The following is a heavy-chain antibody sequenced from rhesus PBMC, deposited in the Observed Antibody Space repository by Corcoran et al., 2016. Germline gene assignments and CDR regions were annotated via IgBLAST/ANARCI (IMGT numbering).Heavy chain of an antibody. CDR3: ARGVGNDY. J-gene: IGHJ4*01. V-gene: IGHV4-147*01. CDR2: IYGSRGNP. CDR1: GGSISSNY. D-gene: IGHD7-45*01. Sequence: QVQLQESGPGLVKPSETLSLTCAVSGGSISSNYLSWLLQPQGKGRVWLGRIYGSRGNPSYHPSLTSRVTISTDTSKNQFSLKLSSVTAADTAVYYCARGVGNDYWGQGVLVTVSS.